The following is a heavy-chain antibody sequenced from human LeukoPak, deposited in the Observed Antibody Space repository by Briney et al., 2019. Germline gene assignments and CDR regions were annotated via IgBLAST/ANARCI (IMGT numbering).Heavy chain of an antibody. CDR3: ATSYDMGWLIGY. Sequence: GGSLRLSCAASGFTFGDTWMNWVRQAPGQGLEWVANIKQDGSEKFYVASVKGRFTISRDNGKSSLYLQMNSLRAEDTALYYCATSYDMGWLIGYWGQGTLVTVSS. D-gene: IGHD3/OR15-3a*01. CDR2: IKQDGSEK. J-gene: IGHJ4*02. CDR1: GFTFGDTW. V-gene: IGHV3-7*03.